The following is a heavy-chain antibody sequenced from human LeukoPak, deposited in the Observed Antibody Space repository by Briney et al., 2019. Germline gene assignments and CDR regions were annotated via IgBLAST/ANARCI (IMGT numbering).Heavy chain of an antibody. J-gene: IGHJ4*02. D-gene: IGHD6-13*01. CDR3: AGLAAAGHFDY. V-gene: IGHV1-3*01. Sequence: KFQGRVTITRDTSASTAYMELSSLRSEDTAVYYCAGLAAAGHFDYWGQGTLVTVSS.